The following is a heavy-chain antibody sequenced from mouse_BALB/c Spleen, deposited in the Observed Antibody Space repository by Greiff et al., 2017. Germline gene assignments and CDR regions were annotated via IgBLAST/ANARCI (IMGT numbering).Heavy chain of an antibody. CDR3: AREMAPIVYYGSGGFAY. CDR2: ISSGSSTI. J-gene: IGHJ3*01. CDR1: GFTFSSFG. Sequence: DVKLVESGGGLVQPGGSRKLSCAASGFTFSSFGMHWVRQAPEKGLEWVAYISSGSSTIYYADTVKGRFTISRDNPKNTLFLQMTSLRSEDTAMYYCAREMAPIVYYGSGGFAYWGQGTLVTVSA. D-gene: IGHD1-1*01. V-gene: IGHV5-17*02.